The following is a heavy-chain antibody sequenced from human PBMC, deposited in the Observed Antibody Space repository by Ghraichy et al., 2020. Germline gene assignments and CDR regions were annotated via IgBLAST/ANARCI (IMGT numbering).Heavy chain of an antibody. V-gene: IGHV3-7*01. D-gene: IGHD3-10*01. Sequence: GGSLRLSCAASGFTFSSYWMSWVRQAPGKGLEWVANIKQDGSEKYYVDSVKGRFTISRDNAKNSLYLQMNSLRAEDTAVYYCARSNHYYGSGRDMDVWGKGTTVTVSS. J-gene: IGHJ6*03. CDR2: IKQDGSEK. CDR3: ARSNHYYGSGRDMDV. CDR1: GFTFSSYW.